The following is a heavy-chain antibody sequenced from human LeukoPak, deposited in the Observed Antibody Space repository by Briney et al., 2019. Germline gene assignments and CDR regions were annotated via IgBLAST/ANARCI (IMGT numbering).Heavy chain of an antibody. CDR3: AREMVRPGGAKDDY. D-gene: IGHD3-10*01. CDR1: GGSFSGYY. V-gene: IGHV4-34*01. CDR2: INHSGST. Sequence: PSETLSLTCAVYGGSFSGYYWSWIRHPPGKGREWSGEINHSGSTNSNPSLKSRVTISVDTSKNQFYLKLSSVTAADTAVYYCAREMVRPGGAKDDYWGQGTLVTVSS. J-gene: IGHJ4*02.